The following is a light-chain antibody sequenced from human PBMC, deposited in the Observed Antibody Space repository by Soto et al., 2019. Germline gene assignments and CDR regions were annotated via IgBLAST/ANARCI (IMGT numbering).Light chain of an antibody. J-gene: IGKJ2*01. V-gene: IGKV1-39*01. CDR3: QQSHSIPYT. Sequence: DIQMTQSPSSLSASVGDRATITCRASQTISSYLNWYQQKPGKAPKLLIYAASSLHSGVPSRFSGSGSGTDFTLTISSLQPEDFATYYCQQSHSIPYTFGQGTKLEIK. CDR2: AAS. CDR1: QTISSY.